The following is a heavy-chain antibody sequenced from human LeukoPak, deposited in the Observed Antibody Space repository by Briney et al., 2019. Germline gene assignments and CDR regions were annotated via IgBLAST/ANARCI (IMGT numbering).Heavy chain of an antibody. CDR2: ITSGPNSI. CDR1: GFTFSTYS. Sequence: GGSLRLSCAASGFTFSTYSMIWVRQAPGKGLEWVSYITSGPNSIYLADSVKGRFTISRDNAKNSLFLQMNSLRTEDTAVYYCARAANSGGYYGIDYWGQGTLVTVSS. D-gene: IGHD1-26*01. J-gene: IGHJ4*02. CDR3: ARAANSGGYYGIDY. V-gene: IGHV3-48*01.